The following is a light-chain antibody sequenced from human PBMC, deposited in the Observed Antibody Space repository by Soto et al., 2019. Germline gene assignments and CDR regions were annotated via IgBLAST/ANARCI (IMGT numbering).Light chain of an antibody. CDR2: GAS. J-gene: IGKJ4*01. Sequence: EIMMTQSPATLSVSPGERATLSCRASQSVSSSCLAWYQQKPGQAPRLLIYGASSRATGIPDRFSGSGSGTDFTLTINRLEPEDFAVDYCQWSGGPVSFGGGTKVDIK. CDR3: QWSGGPVS. V-gene: IGKV3-20*01. CDR1: QSVSSSC.